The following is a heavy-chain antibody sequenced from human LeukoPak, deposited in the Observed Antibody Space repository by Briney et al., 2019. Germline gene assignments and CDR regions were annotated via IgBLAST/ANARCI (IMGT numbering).Heavy chain of an antibody. CDR2: IYSGGST. Sequence: GGSLRLSCAASGFTVSSNYMSWVRQAPGKGLEWVSVIYSGGSTYYADSVKGRFTISRDNSKNTPYLQMNSLRAEDTAVYYCAREGQSYYGSGSYYTTRGYYGMDVWGQGTTVTVSS. D-gene: IGHD3-10*01. CDR3: AREGQSYYGSGSYYTTRGYYGMDV. J-gene: IGHJ6*02. CDR1: GFTVSSNY. V-gene: IGHV3-53*01.